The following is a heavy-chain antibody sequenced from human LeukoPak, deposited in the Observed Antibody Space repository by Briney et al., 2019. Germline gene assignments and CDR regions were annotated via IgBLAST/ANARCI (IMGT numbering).Heavy chain of an antibody. V-gene: IGHV4-59*08. CDR1: GGSISSYY. J-gene: IGHJ6*02. Sequence: PSETLSLTCNVSGGSISSYYWSWVRQPPGKGLEWIGYIYYSGSTNFNPPLKSRVTISVDTSKNQFSLKLSAVTAADTAVYYCARGDYYYYGVDVWCQGTTVTVSS. CDR3: ARGDYYYYGVDV. CDR2: IYYSGST.